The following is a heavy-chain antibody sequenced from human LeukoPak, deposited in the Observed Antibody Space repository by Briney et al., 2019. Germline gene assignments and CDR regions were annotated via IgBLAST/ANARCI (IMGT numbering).Heavy chain of an antibody. CDR1: VYTFTSYA. V-gene: IGHV1-3*01. CDR3: ARWTSMTMVRGADAFDI. D-gene: IGHD3-10*01. CDR2: INAGNGNT. J-gene: IGHJ3*02. Sequence: GASVNVSCKASVYTFTSYAMHGVRQAPGQRLEWMGWINAGNGNTKYSQKFQGRVTITRDTSASTAYMELSRLRSEDTAVYYCARWTSMTMVRGADAFDIWGQGTMVTVSS.